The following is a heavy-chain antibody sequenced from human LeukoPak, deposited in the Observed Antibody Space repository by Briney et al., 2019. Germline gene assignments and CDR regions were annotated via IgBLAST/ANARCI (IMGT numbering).Heavy chain of an antibody. CDR2: MNPNSGNT. CDR1: GYTFTSYD. Sequence: ASVKVSCKASGYTFTSYDINWVRQATGQGLEWMGWMNPNSGNTGYAQKFQGRVTITRDTSISTAYMELSSLRSEDTAVYYCARFSYYYAPGAFDIWGQGTMVTVSS. CDR3: ARFSYYYAPGAFDI. D-gene: IGHD3-10*01. J-gene: IGHJ3*02. V-gene: IGHV1-8*03.